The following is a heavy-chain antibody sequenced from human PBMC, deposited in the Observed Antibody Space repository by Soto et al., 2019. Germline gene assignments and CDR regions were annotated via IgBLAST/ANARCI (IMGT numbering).Heavy chain of an antibody. J-gene: IGHJ4*02. CDR1: GGTFSSYT. V-gene: IGHV1-69*02. CDR3: ARGHQVDIVATNLDY. Sequence: QVQLVQSGAAVKKPGSSVKVSCKASGGTFSSYTISWVRQAPGQGLEWMGRIIPILGIANYAQKFQGRVTITADKSTSTAYMELSSLRSEDTAVYYCARGHQVDIVATNLDYWGQGTLVTVSS. CDR2: IIPILGIA. D-gene: IGHD5-12*01.